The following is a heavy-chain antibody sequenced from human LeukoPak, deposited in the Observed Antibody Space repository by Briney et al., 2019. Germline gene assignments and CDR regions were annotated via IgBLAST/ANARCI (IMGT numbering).Heavy chain of an antibody. CDR1: GGSFSGYY. J-gene: IGHJ4*02. CDR3: ARVYYDYVWGSSHPDYFDY. V-gene: IGHV4-34*01. Sequence: SETLSLTCAVYGGSFSGYYWSWIRQPPGKGLEWIGEIKHSGSTHYNPALKSRVTISVDTSKNQFSLKLSSVTAADTAVYYCARVYYDYVWGSSHPDYFDYWGQGTLVTVSS. CDR2: IKHSGST. D-gene: IGHD3-16*01.